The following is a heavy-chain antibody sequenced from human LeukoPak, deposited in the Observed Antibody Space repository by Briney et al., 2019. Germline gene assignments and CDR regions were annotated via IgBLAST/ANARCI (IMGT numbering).Heavy chain of an antibody. CDR3: ARADDYGDYVFLLDY. CDR1: GGTFSSYD. J-gene: IGHJ4*02. CDR2: IIPIFGTA. Sequence: GASVKVSYKASGGTFSSYDISWVRQAPGQGLEWMGGIIPIFGTANYAQKFQGRVTITADESTSTAYMGLSSLRSEDTAVYYCARADDYGDYVFLLDYWGQGTLVTVSS. V-gene: IGHV1-69*13. D-gene: IGHD4-17*01.